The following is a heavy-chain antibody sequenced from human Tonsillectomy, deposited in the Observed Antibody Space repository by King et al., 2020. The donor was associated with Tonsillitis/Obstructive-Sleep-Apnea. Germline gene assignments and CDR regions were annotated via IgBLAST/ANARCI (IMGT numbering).Heavy chain of an antibody. CDR2: IDPSDSYT. V-gene: IGHV5-10-1*03. J-gene: IGHJ3*02. CDR3: AREDGDYSRAFDI. Sequence: VQLVESGAEVKKPGESLRISCKGSGYSFTSYWISWVRQMPGRGLEWMGRIDPSDSYTNYSPSFQGHVTISADKSISTAYLQWSSLKASDTAMYYCAREDGDYSRAFDIWGQGTMVTVSS. D-gene: IGHD4-17*01. CDR1: GYSFTSYW.